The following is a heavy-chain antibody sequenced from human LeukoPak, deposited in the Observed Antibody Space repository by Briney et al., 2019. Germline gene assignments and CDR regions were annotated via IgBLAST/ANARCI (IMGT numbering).Heavy chain of an antibody. D-gene: IGHD3-3*01. Sequence: GSLRLSCAASGFTFSSYGMHWVRQAPGKGLEWVAVISYDGSNKYYADSVKGRFTISRDNSKNTLYLQMNSLRAEDTAVYYCAKDSRDYDFWSSYSNWFDPWGQGTLVTVSS. CDR1: GFTFSSYG. CDR3: AKDSRDYDFWSSYSNWFDP. V-gene: IGHV3-30*18. CDR2: ISYDGSNK. J-gene: IGHJ5*02.